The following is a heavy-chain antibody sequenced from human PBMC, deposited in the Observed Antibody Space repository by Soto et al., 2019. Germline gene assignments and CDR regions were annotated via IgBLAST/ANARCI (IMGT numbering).Heavy chain of an antibody. Sequence: EVQLVESGGGLVQPGGSRKLSCEAPGFTFRGSAMHWVGKASGKGLGWVGRIRSKANSYATAYAASVKGRFTISRDDSKNTAYLQMNSLKTEDTAVYYCTGTTVTTERSWYFDLWGRGTLVTVSS. J-gene: IGHJ2*01. V-gene: IGHV3-73*01. CDR3: TGTTVTTERSWYFDL. CDR1: GFTFRGSA. CDR2: IRSKANSYAT. D-gene: IGHD4-17*01.